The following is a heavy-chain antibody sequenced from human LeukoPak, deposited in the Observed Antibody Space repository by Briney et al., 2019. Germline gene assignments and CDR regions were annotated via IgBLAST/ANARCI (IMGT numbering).Heavy chain of an antibody. V-gene: IGHV4-34*01. CDR2: INHSGST. CDR3: ARSSYDFWSGYADGNWFDP. Sequence: PSETLSLTCAVYGGSFSGYYWSWIRQPPGKGLEWIGEINHSGSTNYNPSLKSRVTISVDTSKNQFSLKLSSVTAADTAVYYCARSSYDFWSGYADGNWFDPWGQGTLVTVSS. J-gene: IGHJ5*02. CDR1: GGSFSGYY. D-gene: IGHD3-3*01.